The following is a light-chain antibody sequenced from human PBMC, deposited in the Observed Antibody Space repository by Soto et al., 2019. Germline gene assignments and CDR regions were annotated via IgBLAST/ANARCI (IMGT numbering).Light chain of an antibody. V-gene: IGKV3-11*01. J-gene: IGKJ4*01. Sequence: EIVLTQSPATLSLSPGERATLSCRASQSVSSYLAWYQQKPGQAPRLLIYDASNRATGIPARFSGSGSGTDFNLTISSLEPEDFAVYYCQKRSNWPPTFGGGTKVEIK. CDR3: QKRSNWPPT. CDR1: QSVSSY. CDR2: DAS.